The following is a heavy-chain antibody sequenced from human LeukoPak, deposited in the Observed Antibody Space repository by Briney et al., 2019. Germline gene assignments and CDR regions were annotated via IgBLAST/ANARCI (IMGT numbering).Heavy chain of an antibody. Sequence: ETLSLTCSVSGASINSYYWSWIRQSAGKTLEWIGRISTWGGTNYNPSLRSRVTISADASKNQFSLNQRSVTAADTALYYCARDGGDSWFDPWGQGTLVSVSS. V-gene: IGHV4-4*07. CDR3: ARDGGDSWFDP. CDR1: GASINSYY. D-gene: IGHD2-21*01. J-gene: IGHJ5*02. CDR2: ISTWGGT.